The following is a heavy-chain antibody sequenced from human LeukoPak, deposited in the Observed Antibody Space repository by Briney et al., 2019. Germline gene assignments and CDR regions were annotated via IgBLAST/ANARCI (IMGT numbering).Heavy chain of an antibody. V-gene: IGHV4-39*07. CDR2: IYYSGST. Sequence: SETLSLTCTVSGGSISSSSYYWGWIRQPPGKGLEWIGSIYYSGSTYYNPSLKSRVTISVDTSKNQFSLKLSSVTAADTAVYYCARLGDHPYYYYYMDVWGKGTTVTVSS. CDR1: GGSISSSSYY. D-gene: IGHD2-21*02. CDR3: ARLGDHPYYYYYMDV. J-gene: IGHJ6*03.